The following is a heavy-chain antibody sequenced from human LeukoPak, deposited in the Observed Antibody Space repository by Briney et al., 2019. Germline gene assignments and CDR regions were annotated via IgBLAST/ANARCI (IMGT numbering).Heavy chain of an antibody. CDR1: GGSFSGYY. V-gene: IGHV4-34*01. Sequence: SETLSLTCAVYGGSFSGYYWSWLRQSPGKGLEWMGEINHSGSNKYNPSLKTRLPISVDTSKNQFSLKLSSVTAADTAVYYCARVSGAAAASNWFDPWGQGTLVTVSS. D-gene: IGHD6-13*01. CDR3: ARVSGAAAASNWFDP. CDR2: INHSGSN. J-gene: IGHJ5*02.